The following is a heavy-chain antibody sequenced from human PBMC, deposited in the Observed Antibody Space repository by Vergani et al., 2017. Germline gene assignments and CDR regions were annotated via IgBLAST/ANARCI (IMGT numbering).Heavy chain of an antibody. V-gene: IGHV1-46*01. CDR3: AREGSQPRITMVRRKQGGINWFDP. J-gene: IGHJ5*02. CDR1: GYTFTSYY. D-gene: IGHD3-10*01. Sequence: QVQLVQSGAEVKKPGASVKVSCKASGYTFTSYYMHWVRQAPGQGLEWMGIINPSGGSTSYAQKFQGRVTMTRDTSTSTVYMELSSLRSEDTAVYYCAREGSQPRITMVRRKQGGINWFDPWGQGTLVTVSS. CDR2: INPSGGST.